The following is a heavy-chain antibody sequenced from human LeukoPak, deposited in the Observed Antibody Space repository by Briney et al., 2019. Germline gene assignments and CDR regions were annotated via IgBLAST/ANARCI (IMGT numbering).Heavy chain of an antibody. CDR3: AKVRGSGYYYGMDV. J-gene: IGHJ6*02. Sequence: GGSLRLSCAASEFTFSSCAMQWVRQAPGKGLDWVSLISGDGLTAYYADSVKGRFTISRDNSKNSLYLQLNSLRTEDTALYYCAKVRGSGYYYGMDVWGQGTTVTVSS. CDR2: ISGDGLTA. CDR1: EFTFSSCA. D-gene: IGHD3-10*01. V-gene: IGHV3-43*02.